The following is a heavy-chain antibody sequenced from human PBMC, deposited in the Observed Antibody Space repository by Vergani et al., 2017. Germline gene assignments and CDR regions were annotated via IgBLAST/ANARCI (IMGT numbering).Heavy chain of an antibody. CDR2: INPSGGST. V-gene: IGHV1-46*01. CDR1: GYTFTSYY. J-gene: IGHJ5*02. CDR3: ARDSRYCSSTSCYVGRDWFDP. Sequence: QVQLVQSGAEVKKPGASVKVSCKASGYTFTSYYMHWVRQAPGQGLEWMGIINPSGGSTSYAQKFQGRVNMTRDTSTTTVYMGLRRLRSEDTAVYYCARDSRYCSSTSCYVGRDWFDPWGQGTLVTVSS. D-gene: IGHD2-2*01.